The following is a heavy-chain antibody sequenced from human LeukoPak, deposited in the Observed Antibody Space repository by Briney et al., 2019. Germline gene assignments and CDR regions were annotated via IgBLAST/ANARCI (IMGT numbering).Heavy chain of an antibody. CDR2: IIPIFGTA. J-gene: IGHJ3*02. V-gene: IGHV1-69*06. CDR1: VGTFSSYA. D-gene: IGHD1-26*01. CDR3: AREVGATGDAFDI. Sequence: GASVKVSCKASVGTFSSYAISWVRQAPGQGLEWMGRIIPIFGTANYAQKFQGRVTITADKSTSTAYMELSSLRSEDTAVYYCAREVGATGDAFDIWGQGTMVTVSS.